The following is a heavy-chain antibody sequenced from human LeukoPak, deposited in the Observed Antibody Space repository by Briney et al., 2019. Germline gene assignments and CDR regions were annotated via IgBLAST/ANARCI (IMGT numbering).Heavy chain of an antibody. CDR2: IYYSGST. CDR3: ARLGSSGYYRPGFDY. CDR1: GGSISSYY. D-gene: IGHD3-22*01. V-gene: IGHV4-59*08. Sequence: SETLSLTCTVSGGSISSYYWSWIRQPPGKGLEWIGYIYYSGSTNYNPSLKSRVTISVDTSKNQFSLKLSSVTAADTAVYYCARLGSSGYYRPGFDYWGQGTLVTVSS. J-gene: IGHJ4*02.